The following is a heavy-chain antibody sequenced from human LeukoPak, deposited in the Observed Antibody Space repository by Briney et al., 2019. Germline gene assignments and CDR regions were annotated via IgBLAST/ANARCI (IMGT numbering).Heavy chain of an antibody. CDR1: GFTVSSNY. CDR2: IYSGGST. Sequence: GGSLRLSCAASGFTVSSNYMSWVRQAPGKGLEGVSVIYSGGSTYYADSVKGRFTISRENSKTTLCLQMNSLRAEDTAVYYCARDIGFTVVRGAMLYYYAMDVWGQGTTVTISS. CDR3: ARDIGFTVVRGAMLYYYAMDV. D-gene: IGHD3-10*01. V-gene: IGHV3-53*01. J-gene: IGHJ6*02.